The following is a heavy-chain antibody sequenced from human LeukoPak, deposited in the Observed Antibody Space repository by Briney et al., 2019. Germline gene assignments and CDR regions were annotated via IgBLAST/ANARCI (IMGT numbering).Heavy chain of an antibody. V-gene: IGHV3-74*01. Sequence: PGGSLRLSCAASGFTFSSYWMHWVRQAPGKGLVWVSRINSDGSSTSCADSVKGRFTISRDNAKNTLYLQMNSLRAEDTAVYYCARSQTIAVADWFDPWGQGTLVTVSS. CDR2: INSDGSST. D-gene: IGHD6-19*01. CDR1: GFTFSSYW. J-gene: IGHJ5*02. CDR3: ARSQTIAVADWFDP.